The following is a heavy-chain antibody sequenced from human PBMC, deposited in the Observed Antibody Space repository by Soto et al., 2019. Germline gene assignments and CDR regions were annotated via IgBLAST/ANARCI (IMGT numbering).Heavy chain of an antibody. D-gene: IGHD2-2*01. V-gene: IGHV4-59*01. CDR1: GGSISSYY. CDR2: IYYSGST. Sequence: ETLSLTCTVSGGSISSYYWSWIRQPPGKGLEWIGYIYYSGSTNYNPSLKSRVTISVDTSKNQFSLKLSSVTAADTAVYYCARDLVDCSSTSCPYGMDVWGQGTTVTVSS. CDR3: ARDLVDCSSTSCPYGMDV. J-gene: IGHJ6*02.